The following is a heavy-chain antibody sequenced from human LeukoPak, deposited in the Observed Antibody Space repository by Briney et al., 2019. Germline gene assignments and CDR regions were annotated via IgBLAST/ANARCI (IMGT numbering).Heavy chain of an antibody. CDR2: ISSSGSTI. J-gene: IGHJ6*04. CDR1: GFTFSSYE. CDR3: AELGITMIGGV. V-gene: IGHV3-48*03. D-gene: IGHD3-10*02. Sequence: GGSLRLSCAASGFTFSSYEMNWVRQAPGKGLEWVSYISSSGSTIYYADYVKGRFTISRDNAKNSLYLQMNSLRAEDTAVYYCAELGITMIGGVWGKGTTVTISS.